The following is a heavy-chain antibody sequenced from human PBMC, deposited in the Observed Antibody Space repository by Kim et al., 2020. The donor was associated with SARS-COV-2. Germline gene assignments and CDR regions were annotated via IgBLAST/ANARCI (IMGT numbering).Heavy chain of an antibody. D-gene: IGHD6-19*01. V-gene: IGHV1-3*01. Sequence: ASVTVSCKASGYTFTSYAMHWVRQAPGQRLEWMGWINAGNGNTKYSQKFQGRVTITRDTSASTAYMELSSLRSEDTAVYYCASGRGIAVAGYGYWGQGTLVTVSS. CDR2: INAGNGNT. CDR1: GYTFTSYA. J-gene: IGHJ4*02. CDR3: ASGRGIAVAGYGY.